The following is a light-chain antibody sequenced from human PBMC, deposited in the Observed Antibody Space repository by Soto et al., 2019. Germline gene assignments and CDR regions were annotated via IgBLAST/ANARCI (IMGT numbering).Light chain of an antibody. CDR1: RTIGPW. V-gene: IGKV1-5*03. Sequence: DIPMTQSPSTLSASVGDTVTITCRASRTIGPWLAWYQQKPGKAPKLLIYKASNLESGVPSRFSGSGSGTEFTLTISSLQPGDFATYYCQLYDNYSWTFGPGTKVEIK. J-gene: IGKJ1*01. CDR3: QLYDNYSWT. CDR2: KAS.